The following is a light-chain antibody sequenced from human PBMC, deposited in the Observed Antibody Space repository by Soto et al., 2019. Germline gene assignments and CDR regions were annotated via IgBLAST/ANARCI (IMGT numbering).Light chain of an antibody. CDR2: QDT. CDR1: ALPRQY. CDR3: QSADTSGNIEV. Sequence: SSELTQPPSMSVSPGQTAVITCSGDALPRQYVYWFKQKPGQAPVLVIYQDTRRPPTIPARFPGSASGTTVSLTISGVQADDEADYYCQSADTSGNIEVFGPGTKVTVL. V-gene: IGLV3-25*02. J-gene: IGLJ1*01.